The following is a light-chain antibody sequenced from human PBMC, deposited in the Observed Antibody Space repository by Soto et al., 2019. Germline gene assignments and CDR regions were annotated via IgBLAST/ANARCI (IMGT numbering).Light chain of an antibody. CDR1: QSLLHSNGYNY. CDR3: MQALQTPIT. CDR2: LGS. J-gene: IGKJ5*01. Sequence: IVMTQSPLALPVTPGEPASISCRSSQSLLHSNGYNYLDWYLQKPGQSPQLLISLGSNRASGVLDRFSGSGSGTDFTPTTSRVEAEDGGVYYCMQALQTPITSGQGTRL. V-gene: IGKV2-28*01.